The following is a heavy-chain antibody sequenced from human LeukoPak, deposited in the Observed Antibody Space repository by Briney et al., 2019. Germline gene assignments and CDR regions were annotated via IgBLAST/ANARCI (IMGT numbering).Heavy chain of an antibody. CDR2: ISYDGSKK. D-gene: IGHD5-18*01. J-gene: IGHJ5*02. CDR1: GFTFSNYG. CDR3: ARDVDTRGHYARFDP. Sequence: GGSLRLSCAASGFTFSNYGIHWVRQGPGKGLEWVAVISYDGSKKYYADSVKGRFTISRDSSKNTVDLQMSSLRAEDTALYYCARDVDTRGHYARFDPWGQGTLVTVSS. V-gene: IGHV3-33*05.